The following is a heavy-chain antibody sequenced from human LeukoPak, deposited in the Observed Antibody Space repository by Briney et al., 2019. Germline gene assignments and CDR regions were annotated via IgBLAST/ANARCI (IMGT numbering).Heavy chain of an antibody. CDR2: THHSGGI. CDR3: ARVEKYTSSGPTDP. Sequence: PSETLSLTCAVSGGSITNDNWWGWVRQPPGKGLEWIGETHHSGGINYNSSLKSRLTISVDKSKDQFSLTLSSVTAADTAVYYCARVEKYTSSGPTDPWGQGTLVTVSS. D-gene: IGHD6-13*01. CDR1: GGSITNDNW. J-gene: IGHJ5*01. V-gene: IGHV4-4*02.